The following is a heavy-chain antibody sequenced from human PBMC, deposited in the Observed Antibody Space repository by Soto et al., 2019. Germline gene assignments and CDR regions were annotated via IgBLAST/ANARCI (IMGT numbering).Heavy chain of an antibody. V-gene: IGHV3-30*18. D-gene: IGHD2-2*01. CDR1: GFTFSSYG. CDR3: AKDHGGTAAILYYYGMDV. J-gene: IGHJ6*02. CDR2: ISYDGSNK. Sequence: GGSLRLSCAASGFTFSSYGMHWVRQAPGKGLEWVAVISYDGSNKYYADSVKGRFTISRDNSKNTLYLQMNSLRAEDTAVYYCAKDHGGTAAILYYYGMDVWGQGTTVTVS.